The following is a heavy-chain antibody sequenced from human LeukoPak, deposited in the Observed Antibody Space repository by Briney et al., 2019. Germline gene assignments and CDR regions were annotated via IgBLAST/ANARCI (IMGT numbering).Heavy chain of an antibody. D-gene: IGHD4-23*01. J-gene: IGHJ6*03. Sequence: GGSLRLSCAASGFTFDDYGMSWVRQAPGEGLEWVSGINWNGGSTGYADYVKGRFTISRDNATNSLYLQMNSLRAEDTALYYCARGYGGDAYYYYYMDVWGKGTTVTVSS. CDR3: ARGYGGDAYYYYYMDV. V-gene: IGHV3-20*04. CDR1: GFTFDDYG. CDR2: INWNGGST.